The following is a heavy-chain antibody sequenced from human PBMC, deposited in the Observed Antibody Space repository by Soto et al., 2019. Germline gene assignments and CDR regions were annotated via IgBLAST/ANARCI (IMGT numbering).Heavy chain of an antibody. CDR1: GGTFSSYA. V-gene: IGHV1-69*01. J-gene: IGHJ6*02. CDR2: IIPIFGTA. D-gene: IGHD2-15*01. CDR3: ARSQGGSSSLDIYYYSCYGIAV. Sequence: QVQLVQSGAEVKKPGSSVKVSCKAPGGTFSSYAISWVRQAPGQGLEWMGGIIPIFGTAKYAQKFQGRVTITADESTSTGYMELSSLRSEDTAVYYCARSQGGSSSLDIYYYSCYGIAVWGQGTTVTVS.